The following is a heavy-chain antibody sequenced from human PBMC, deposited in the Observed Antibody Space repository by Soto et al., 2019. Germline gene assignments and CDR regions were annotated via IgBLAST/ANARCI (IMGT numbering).Heavy chain of an antibody. CDR2: INTDGSST. J-gene: IGHJ4*02. V-gene: IGHV3-74*01. CDR3: SRVDPSAKSPDY. D-gene: IGHD2-15*01. Sequence: EVQLVESGGGLVQPGESLRLSCAASGFTFNDYWMHWVRQVPGKGLVWVSRINTDGSSTSYADSVKGRFTISRDNAKNTLSLQMSSLKTDDTAVYYCSRVDPSAKSPDYWGQGTLVTVSS. CDR1: GFTFNDYW.